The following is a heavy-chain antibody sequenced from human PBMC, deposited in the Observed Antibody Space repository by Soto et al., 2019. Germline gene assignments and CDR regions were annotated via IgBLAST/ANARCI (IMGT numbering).Heavy chain of an antibody. CDR3: ARKYSSSWYDY. CDR2: IYYSGST. J-gene: IGHJ4*02. CDR1: GGSISSGDYY. D-gene: IGHD6-13*01. Sequence: SETLSLTCTVSGGSISSGDYYWSWIRQPPGKGLEWIGYIYYSGSTYYNPSLKSRVTISLDTSKNQFSLKLNSLTAADTAVYYCARKYSSSWYDYWGQGALVTISS. V-gene: IGHV4-30-4*01.